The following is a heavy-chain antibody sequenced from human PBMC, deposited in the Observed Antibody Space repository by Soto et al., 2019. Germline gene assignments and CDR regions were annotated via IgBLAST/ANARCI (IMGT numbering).Heavy chain of an antibody. CDR3: ARVVPTIFGVESCFDI. CDR2: ISDSGST. Sequence: SETLSLTCTVSGGSISFDYWSWIRQPPGKGLEWIGYISDSGSTNYNPSLKSRLTISVDTSKNQFSLNLTSVTAADTAVYYCARVVPTIFGVESCFDIWGQGTMVTVS. J-gene: IGHJ3*02. CDR1: GGSISFDY. D-gene: IGHD3-3*01. V-gene: IGHV4-59*01.